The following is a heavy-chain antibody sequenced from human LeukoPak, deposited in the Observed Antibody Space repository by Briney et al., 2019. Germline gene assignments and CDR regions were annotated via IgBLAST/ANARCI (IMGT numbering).Heavy chain of an antibody. CDR3: VKVTAAGFVDH. D-gene: IGHD6-13*01. CDR1: GFTFSSYA. V-gene: IGHV3-23*01. Sequence: GSLRLSCAASGFTFSSYAMSWVRQAPGKGLEWVSAISGSGGSTYYADSVKGRFTISRDNAKNSLYLQMNSLGAEDTAFYYCVKVTAAGFVDHWGQGTLVTVSS. J-gene: IGHJ4*02. CDR2: ISGSGGST.